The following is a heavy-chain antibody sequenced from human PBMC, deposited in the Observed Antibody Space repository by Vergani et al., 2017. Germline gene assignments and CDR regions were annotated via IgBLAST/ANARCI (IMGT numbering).Heavy chain of an antibody. D-gene: IGHD3-10*01. V-gene: IGHV4-39*07. CDR2: IHYSGST. CDR1: GGSISSSSYY. J-gene: IGHJ5*02. Sequence: QLQLQESGPGLVKTSETLSLTCTVPGGSISSSSYYWGWIRQPPGKGLEWIGSIHYSGSTYYNPSLKSRVTLSVDTSKNQSSLKLSSVTAADTAVYYCASDRDGSGSYGVYDWFDPWGQGTLVTVSS. CDR3: ASDRDGSGSYGVYDWFDP.